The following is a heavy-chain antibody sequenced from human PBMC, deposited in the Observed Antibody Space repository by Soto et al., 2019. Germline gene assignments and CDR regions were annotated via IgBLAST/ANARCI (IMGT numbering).Heavy chain of an antibody. CDR1: GFTFNYYS. D-gene: IGHD3-16*02. CDR2: ISFDGGNE. V-gene: IGHV3-30*01. J-gene: IGHJ4*02. Sequence: GESLKISCAASGFTFNYYSVHWVRQAPGKGLEWVAVISFDGGNEYYADSVKGRFTISRDNSKNTLYLQMNSLRAEDTAVYYCARDVSLHSYNYFDYWGQGILVTVSS. CDR3: ARDVSLHSYNYFDY.